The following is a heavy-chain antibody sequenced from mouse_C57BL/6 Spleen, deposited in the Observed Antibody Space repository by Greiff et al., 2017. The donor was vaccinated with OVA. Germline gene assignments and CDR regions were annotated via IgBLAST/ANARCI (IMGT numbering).Heavy chain of an antibody. V-gene: IGHV1-82*01. CDR3: ARGYYGGYFDV. CDR2: IYPGDGDT. J-gene: IGHJ1*03. Sequence: QVQLQQSGPELVKPGASVKISCKASGYAFSSSWMNWVKQRPGKGLEWIGRIYPGDGDTNYNGKFKGKATLTADKSSSTAYMQLSSLTSEDSAVYFCARGYYGGYFDVWGTGTTVTVSS. CDR1: GYAFSSSW. D-gene: IGHD1-1*01.